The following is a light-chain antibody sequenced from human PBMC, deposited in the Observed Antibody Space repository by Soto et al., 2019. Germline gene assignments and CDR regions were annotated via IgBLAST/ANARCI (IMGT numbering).Light chain of an antibody. J-gene: IGKJ2*01. CDR2: WAS. V-gene: IGKV4-1*01. Sequence: DIVMTQSPDSLAVSLGERATINCKSSQSVLYSSNNKNHLAWYQQKAGQPPKLLVYWASTRESGVPDRVSGSGSGTDFTLTISSLQAADVAVYYCQQYYSTPYTFGQGTKLEIK. CDR1: QSVLYSSNNKNH. CDR3: QQYYSTPYT.